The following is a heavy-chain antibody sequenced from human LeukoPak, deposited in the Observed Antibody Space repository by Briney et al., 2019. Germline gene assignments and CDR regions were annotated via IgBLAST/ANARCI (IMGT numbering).Heavy chain of an antibody. D-gene: IGHD3-16*01. CDR3: AKGGRAHFDY. CDR1: GFTFSSYW. CDR2: ISTDGSST. V-gene: IGHV3-74*01. Sequence: GGSLRLSCGASGFTFSSYWMHWVRQAPGKGLMWVSLISTDGSSTTYADSVKGRFTISRDNAKNTLYLHMNSLRVEDTAVYYCAKGGRAHFDYWGQGTLVTVSS. J-gene: IGHJ4*02.